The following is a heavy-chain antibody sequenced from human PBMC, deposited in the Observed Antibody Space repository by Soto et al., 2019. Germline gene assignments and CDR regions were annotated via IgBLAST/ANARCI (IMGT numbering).Heavy chain of an antibody. V-gene: IGHV4-4*02. Sequence: QVQLQESGPGLVKPSGTLSLTCAVSGGSISSSNWWSWVRQPPGKGLEWIGEIYHRGSTNYTPSLKSRVTISVDKSKNQFSLKLSSVTAADTAVYYCARDGGVGATLTRYNWFDPWGQGTLVTVSS. CDR3: ARDGGVGATLTRYNWFDP. CDR2: IYHRGST. D-gene: IGHD1-26*01. J-gene: IGHJ5*02. CDR1: GGSISSSNW.